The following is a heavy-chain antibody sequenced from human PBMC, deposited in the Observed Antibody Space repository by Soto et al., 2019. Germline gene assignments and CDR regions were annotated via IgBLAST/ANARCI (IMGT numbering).Heavy chain of an antibody. CDR1: GGSISSSSYY. Sequence: QLQLQESGPGLVKPSETLSLTCTVSGGSISSSSYYWGWIRQPPGKGLEWIGSIYYSGSTYYNPSPKSRVTRSVDTSKNQFSLKLSSVTAADTAVYYCARQSIAAAGNWFDPWGQGTLVTVSS. CDR3: ARQSIAAAGNWFDP. J-gene: IGHJ5*02. V-gene: IGHV4-39*01. CDR2: IYYSGST. D-gene: IGHD6-13*01.